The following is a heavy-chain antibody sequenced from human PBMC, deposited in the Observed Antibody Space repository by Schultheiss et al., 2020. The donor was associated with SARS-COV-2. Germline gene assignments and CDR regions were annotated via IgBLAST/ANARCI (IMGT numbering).Heavy chain of an antibody. D-gene: IGHD2-15*01. J-gene: IGHJ4*02. CDR3: ARDRCSGGSCYPDY. V-gene: IGHV3-21*01. Sequence: GGSLRLSCVASGFTFSRYSMNWVRQAPGKGLEWVSSISSSSSYIYYADSVKGRFTISRDNAKNSLYLQMNSLRAEDTAVYYCARDRCSGGSCYPDYWGQGTLVTVSS. CDR1: GFTFSRYS. CDR2: ISSSSSYI.